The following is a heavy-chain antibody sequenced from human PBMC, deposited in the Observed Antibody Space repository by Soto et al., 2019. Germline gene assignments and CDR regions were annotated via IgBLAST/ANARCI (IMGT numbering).Heavy chain of an antibody. Sequence: QVQLVQSGAEVKKPGASVKVSCKASGYTFTSYGVSWVRQAPGQGLEWMGWISAYNGHTNYAQKLQGRVTMSTDTSTSTAYMELRSLRSDDTAVYYCATGWFGEFVYYFDYWGQGTLVTVSS. CDR1: GYTFTSYG. D-gene: IGHD3-10*01. J-gene: IGHJ4*02. V-gene: IGHV1-18*01. CDR3: ATGWFGEFVYYFDY. CDR2: ISAYNGHT.